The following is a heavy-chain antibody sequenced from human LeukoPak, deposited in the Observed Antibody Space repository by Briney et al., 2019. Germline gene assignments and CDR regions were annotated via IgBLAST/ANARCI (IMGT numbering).Heavy chain of an antibody. D-gene: IGHD3-10*01. Sequence: ASVKVSCEASGYTFMDYYMHWVRQAPGHGLEWMGWINLNGGGTHYVQEFQGRVTMTRDTSISTAYMELSGLSSDDTAIYYCTRGGDEEGPNYFDYWGQGTLVTVSS. J-gene: IGHJ4*02. V-gene: IGHV1-2*02. CDR1: GYTFMDYY. CDR3: TRGGDEEGPNYFDY. CDR2: INLNGGGT.